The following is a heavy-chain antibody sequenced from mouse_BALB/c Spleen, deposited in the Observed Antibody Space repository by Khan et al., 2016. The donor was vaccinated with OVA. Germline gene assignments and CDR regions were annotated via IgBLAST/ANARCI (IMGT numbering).Heavy chain of an antibody. V-gene: IGHV1S135*01. CDR3: SRTDYDGSSYYFDY. J-gene: IGHJ2*01. CDR1: GYSFPDYN. Sequence: VQLQQSGPELVKPGASVKVSCKASGYSFPDYNIFWVQQSHGKSLEWIGYIDPYNGGTSYNQKFAGKATLTVDKSSSTAFMHISRLTSEDSAVVYCSRTDYDGSSYYFDYWGQGTTLTVSS. D-gene: IGHD1-1*01. CDR2: IDPYNGGT.